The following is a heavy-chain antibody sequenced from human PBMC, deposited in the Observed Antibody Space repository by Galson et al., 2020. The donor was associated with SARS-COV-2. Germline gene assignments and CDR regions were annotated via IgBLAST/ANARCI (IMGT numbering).Heavy chain of an antibody. Sequence: ASVKVSCKASGYTFTSYGISWVRQAPGQGLEWMGWISAYNGNTNYAQKLQGRVTMTTDTSTSTAYMELRSLRSDDTAVYYCARDRIVVVPAAMIPYYYYYGMDVWGQGTTVTVSS. J-gene: IGHJ6*02. CDR3: ARDRIVVVPAAMIPYYYYYGMDV. V-gene: IGHV1-18*01. D-gene: IGHD2-2*01. CDR1: GYTFTSYG. CDR2: ISAYNGNT.